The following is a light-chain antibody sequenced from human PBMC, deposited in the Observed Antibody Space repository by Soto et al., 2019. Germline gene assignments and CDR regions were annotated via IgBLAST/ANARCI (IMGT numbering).Light chain of an antibody. CDR3: QQGDSFPIT. Sequence: DLQMTQSPSSVSASVGDTVTITCRASQSISTWLAWYQQKPGTVPKLLIYAASSLQSGVPSRFSGSGAGTEFTLTITSLQPEDFGTYYCQQGDSFPITFGQGTRLEMK. CDR2: AAS. V-gene: IGKV1-12*01. CDR1: QSISTW. J-gene: IGKJ5*01.